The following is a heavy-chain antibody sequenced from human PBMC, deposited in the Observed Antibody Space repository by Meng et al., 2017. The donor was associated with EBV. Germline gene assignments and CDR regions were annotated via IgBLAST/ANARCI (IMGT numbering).Heavy chain of an antibody. CDR2: ISAYNGNT. CDR1: RYTFTSYG. V-gene: IGHV1-18*01. J-gene: IGHJ4*02. D-gene: IGHD3-16*02. Sequence: QGQLVRSGAEAKKPRDGVQVSCKAPRYTFTSYGISWVRQAPGQGLEWMGWISAYNGNTTYAQKLKGRVTMTTDTSTSTAYMELRSLRSDDTAVYYCAIVRTFGGVIPPDYWGQGTLVTVSS. CDR3: AIVRTFGGVIPPDY.